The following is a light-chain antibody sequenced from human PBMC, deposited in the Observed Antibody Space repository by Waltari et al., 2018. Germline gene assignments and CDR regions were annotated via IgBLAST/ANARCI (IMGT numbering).Light chain of an antibody. CDR1: SSDVGSYDL. CDR2: EVN. V-gene: IGLV2-23*02. CDR3: CSYAGSSTLV. Sequence: QSALTQPASVSGSPGQSITISCPGTSSDVGSYDLVSWYQQHPGKAPKVMIYEVNKRPSGVSNRFSGSKSGNTASLTISGLQAEDEADYHCCSYAGSSTLVFGGGTKLTVL. J-gene: IGLJ2*01.